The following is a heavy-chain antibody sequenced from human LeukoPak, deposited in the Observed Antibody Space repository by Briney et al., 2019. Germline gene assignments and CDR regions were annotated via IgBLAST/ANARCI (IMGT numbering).Heavy chain of an antibody. CDR1: GFTFSSYS. D-gene: IGHD6-13*01. CDR3: ARDQGGSSWYQTDY. V-gene: IGHV3-48*02. Sequence: PGGSLRLSCAASGFTFSSYSMNWVRQAPGRGLEWVSYISSSSSTIYYADSVKGRFTISRDNAKNSLYLQMNSLRDEDTAVYYCARDQGGSSWYQTDYWGQGTLVTVSS. J-gene: IGHJ4*02. CDR2: ISSSSSTI.